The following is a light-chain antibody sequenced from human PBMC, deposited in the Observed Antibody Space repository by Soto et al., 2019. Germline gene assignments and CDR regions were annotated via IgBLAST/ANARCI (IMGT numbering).Light chain of an antibody. Sequence: EIVLTHSPATLSLSPWEIATLSCRASQSVSSYLAWYQQKPGQAPRLLIYDASNRATGIPARFSGSGSGTDFTLTISSLEPEDFAVYCCQQRSNWPPITFGQGTRLEIK. V-gene: IGKV3-11*01. CDR3: QQRSNWPPIT. CDR2: DAS. CDR1: QSVSSY. J-gene: IGKJ5*01.